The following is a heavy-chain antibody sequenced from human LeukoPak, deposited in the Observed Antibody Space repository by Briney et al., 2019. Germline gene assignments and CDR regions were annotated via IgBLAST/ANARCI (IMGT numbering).Heavy chain of an antibody. CDR2: ISGSGGST. V-gene: IGHV3-21*01. CDR1: GFTVSSNY. J-gene: IGHJ3*02. Sequence: PGGSLRLSCAASGFTVSSNYMSWVRQAPGKGLEWVSAISGSGGSTYYADSVKGRFTISRDNAKNSLYLQMNSLRAEDTAVYYCARVYCSGGSCYNAFDIWGQGTMVTVSS. CDR3: ARVYCSGGSCYNAFDI. D-gene: IGHD2-15*01.